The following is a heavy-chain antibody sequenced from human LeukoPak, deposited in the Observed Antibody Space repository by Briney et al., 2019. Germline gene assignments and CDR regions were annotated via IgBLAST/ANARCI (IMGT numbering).Heavy chain of an antibody. D-gene: IGHD5-18*01. CDR3: ARGGIQLWQSYFDG. Sequence: PGGSLRLSCAASGFTFRSYAMHWVRQAPGKELEWVAVISYDGSINYYADSVKGRFTISRDNSKNTLYLQMNSLRAEDTAVYYCARGGIQLWQSYFDGWGQGTLVTVSS. CDR2: ISYDGSIN. V-gene: IGHV3-30*04. CDR1: GFTFRSYA. J-gene: IGHJ4*02.